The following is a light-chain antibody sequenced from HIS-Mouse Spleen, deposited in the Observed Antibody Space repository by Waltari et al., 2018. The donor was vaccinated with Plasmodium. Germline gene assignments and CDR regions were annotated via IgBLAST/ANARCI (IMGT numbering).Light chain of an antibody. CDR1: QGIRND. CDR2: AAS. V-gene: IGKV1-6*01. CDR3: LQDYNYPYT. J-gene: IGKJ2*01. Sequence: AIQMTPSPSSLSASVGDRVTITCRASQGIRNDLGWYQQKPGKAPKLLISAASSLQSRVPSRFSGRGSGTDVTLTISSLQSEDSATYDGLQDYNYPYTFGQGTKLAIK.